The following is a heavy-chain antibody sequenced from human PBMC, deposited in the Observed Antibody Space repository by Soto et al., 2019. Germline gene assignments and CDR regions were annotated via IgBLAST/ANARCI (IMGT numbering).Heavy chain of an antibody. D-gene: IGHD2-2*01. CDR1: GFSVSGNY. V-gene: IGHV3-53*01. J-gene: IGHJ1*01. Sequence: EVQLVESGGGLIQPGGSLRLSCEVSGFSVSGNYMSWVRQAPGKGLDWVSVIYSGGSRYYADSVRGRFTISRDESQNTLYLQMNSLRPEDTAVYYCTRGPRASSGGTGAYWGKGTLVTVSS. CDR2: IYSGGSR. CDR3: TRGPRASSGGTGAY.